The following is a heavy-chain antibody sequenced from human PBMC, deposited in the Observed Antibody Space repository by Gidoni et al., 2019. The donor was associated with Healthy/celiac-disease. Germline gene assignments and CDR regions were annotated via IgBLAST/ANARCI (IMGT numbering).Heavy chain of an antibody. CDR3: AKSLGGGSGWYYYYGMDV. J-gene: IGHJ6*02. D-gene: IGHD6-19*01. Sequence: GFTFSSYGMHWGRQAPGKGLEWVAVISYDGSNKYYADSVKGRFTISRDNSKNTLYLQMNSLRAEDTAVYYCAKSLGGGSGWYYYYGMDVWGQGTTVTVSS. CDR2: ISYDGSNK. V-gene: IGHV3-30*18. CDR1: GFTFSSYG.